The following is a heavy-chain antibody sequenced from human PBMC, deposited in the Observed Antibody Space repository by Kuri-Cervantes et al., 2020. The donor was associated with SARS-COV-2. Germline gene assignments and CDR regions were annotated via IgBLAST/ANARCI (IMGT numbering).Heavy chain of an antibody. CDR1: GYTFTSYG. Sequence: SVKVSCKASGYTFTSYGISGVRQAPGQGLEWMGGIIPIFGTANYAQKFQGRVTITADESTSTAYMELSSLRSEDTAVYYCARPNYYGSGSYNYGMDVWGQGTTVTVSS. V-gene: IGHV1-69*13. D-gene: IGHD3-10*01. CDR2: IIPIFGTA. CDR3: ARPNYYGSGSYNYGMDV. J-gene: IGHJ6*02.